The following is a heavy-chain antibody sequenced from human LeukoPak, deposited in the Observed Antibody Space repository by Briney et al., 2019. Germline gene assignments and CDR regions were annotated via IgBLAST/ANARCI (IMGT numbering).Heavy chain of an antibody. CDR2: VSSDGSR. CDR3: ATDGAYGLTH. J-gene: IGHJ4*02. CDR1: GVSFSTTW. V-gene: IGHV3-74*01. D-gene: IGHD3-16*01. Sequence: GGSLRLSCAASGVSFSTTWMHWVRQAPGKGLMWVSHVSSDGSRTYADSVKGRFTVSRDNNKDMVYLQMSNLRAEDTAVYYCATDGAYGLTHWGQGTLVTVSS.